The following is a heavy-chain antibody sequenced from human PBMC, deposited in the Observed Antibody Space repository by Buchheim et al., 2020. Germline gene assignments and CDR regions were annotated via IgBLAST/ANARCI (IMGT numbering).Heavy chain of an antibody. CDR1: GFTFSSYW. CDR3: ARVGAAAGTVYYYYGMDV. Sequence: EVQLVESGGGLVQPGGSLRLSCAASGFTFSSYWMHWVRQAPGKGLVWVSRINSDGSSKSYADSVKGRFTISSDNAKNTLYLQMNSLRAEDTAVYYCARVGAAAGTVYYYYGMDVWGQGTT. J-gene: IGHJ6*02. V-gene: IGHV3-74*01. CDR2: INSDGSSK. D-gene: IGHD6-13*01.